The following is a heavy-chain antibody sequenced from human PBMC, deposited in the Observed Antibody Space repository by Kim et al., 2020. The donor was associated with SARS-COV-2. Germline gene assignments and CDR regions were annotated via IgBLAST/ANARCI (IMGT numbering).Heavy chain of an antibody. CDR1: GGSFSGYY. CDR2: INHSGST. D-gene: IGHD6-13*01. Sequence: SETLSLTCAVYGGSFSGYYWSWIRQPPGKGLEWIGEINHSGSTNYNPSLKSRVTISVDTSKNQFSLKLSSVTAADTAVYYCARGPGYSSSWYGARNWFGP. V-gene: IGHV4-34*01. CDR3: ARGPGYSSSWYGARNWFGP. J-gene: IGHJ5*02.